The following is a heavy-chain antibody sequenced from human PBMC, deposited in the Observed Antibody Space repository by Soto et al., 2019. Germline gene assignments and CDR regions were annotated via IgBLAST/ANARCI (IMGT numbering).Heavy chain of an antibody. CDR2: IIPIFGTA. CDR1: GGTFSSYA. J-gene: IGHJ4*02. D-gene: IGHD3-22*01. Sequence: GASVKVSCKASGGTFSSYAISWVRQAPGQGLEWMGGIIPIFGTANYAQKFQGRVTITADESTSTAYMELSSLRSEDTAVYYCARDRHPVISGIFDYWGQGTLVTVSS. CDR3: ARDRHPVISGIFDY. V-gene: IGHV1-69*13.